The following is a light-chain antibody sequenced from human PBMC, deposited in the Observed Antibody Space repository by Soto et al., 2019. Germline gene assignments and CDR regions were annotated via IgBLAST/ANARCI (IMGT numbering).Light chain of an antibody. CDR1: SGDVGGYNY. Sequence: QSVLTQPASVSGSPGQSITISCTGTSGDVGGYNYVSWYQQHPGKAPKLMIYQVSNRPSGVSNRFSGSKSGNTASLTISGLQAEDEADYYCTSYTTGRVLGVFGSGTKVTVL. CDR2: QVS. J-gene: IGLJ1*01. CDR3: TSYTTGRVLGV. V-gene: IGLV2-14*01.